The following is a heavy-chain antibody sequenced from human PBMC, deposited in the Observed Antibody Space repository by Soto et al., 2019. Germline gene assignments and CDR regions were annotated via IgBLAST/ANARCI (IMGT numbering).Heavy chain of an antibody. CDR2: IIPTFGTA. CDR1: GGTFSSYA. CDR3: AANLEMATTTFDY. V-gene: IGHV1-69*13. D-gene: IGHD5-12*01. J-gene: IGHJ4*02. Sequence: GASVKVSCKASGGTFSSYAISWVRQAPGQGLEWMGGIIPTFGTANYAQKFQGRVTITADESTSTAYMELSSLRSEDTAVYYCAANLEMATTTFDYWGQGTLGTVSS.